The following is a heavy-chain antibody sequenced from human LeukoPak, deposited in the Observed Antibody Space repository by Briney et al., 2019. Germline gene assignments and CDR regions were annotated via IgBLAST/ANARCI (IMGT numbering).Heavy chain of an antibody. CDR1: GYSFTSYW. D-gene: IGHD2-21*02. J-gene: IGHJ4*02. Sequence: GESLKISCKGSGYSFTSYWIGWMRQMPGKGLEWMGMIYPGDSDTRYSPPFQGQVTISADKSISTAYLQWNSLKASDTAMYYCARRAYCGGDCYNDYWGQGTLVTVSS. CDR2: IYPGDSDT. CDR3: ARRAYCGGDCYNDY. V-gene: IGHV5-51*01.